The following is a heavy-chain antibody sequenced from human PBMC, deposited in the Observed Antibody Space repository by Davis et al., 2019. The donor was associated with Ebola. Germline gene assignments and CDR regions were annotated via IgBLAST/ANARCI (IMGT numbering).Heavy chain of an antibody. J-gene: IGHJ3*02. CDR3: ARFGSGRLDGFDI. CDR1: GYTFTSYY. CDR2: INPSGGSR. Sequence: ALVKVSCKASGYTFTSYYMHWVRQAPGQGLEWMGIINPSGGSRSYAQKFQGRVTMTRDTSTSTVYMELSSLRSEDTAVYYCARFGSGRLDGFDIWGQGTMVTVSS. V-gene: IGHV1-46*01. D-gene: IGHD2-15*01.